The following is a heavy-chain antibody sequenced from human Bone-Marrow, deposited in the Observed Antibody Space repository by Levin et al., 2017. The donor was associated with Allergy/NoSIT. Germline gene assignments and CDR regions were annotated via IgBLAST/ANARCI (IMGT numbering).Heavy chain of an antibody. Sequence: GESLKISCAASGFTFSSYAMSWVRQAPGKGLEWVSAISGSGGSTYYADSVKGRFTISRDNSKNTLYLQMNSLRAEDTAVYYCAKDTGWYTQGYYYGMDVWGQGTTVTVSS. CDR1: GFTFSSYA. J-gene: IGHJ6*02. V-gene: IGHV3-23*01. CDR3: AKDTGWYTQGYYYGMDV. D-gene: IGHD6-19*01. CDR2: ISGSGGST.